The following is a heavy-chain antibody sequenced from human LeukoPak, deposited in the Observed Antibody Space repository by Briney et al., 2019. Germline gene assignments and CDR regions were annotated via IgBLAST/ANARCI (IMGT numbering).Heavy chain of an antibody. D-gene: IGHD1-1*01. CDR2: ISSIGATI. CDR3: ARGPYKYVISANPDY. J-gene: IGHJ4*02. CDR1: GFTFSDYS. Sequence: GSLRLSCAASGFTFSDYSMNWVRQATGKGLEWVSYISSIGATIYYADSVKVRFTISRDNAKNSLFLQMNSLRAEDTAVYYCARGPYKYVISANPDYWGQGTLVTVSS. V-gene: IGHV3-48*01.